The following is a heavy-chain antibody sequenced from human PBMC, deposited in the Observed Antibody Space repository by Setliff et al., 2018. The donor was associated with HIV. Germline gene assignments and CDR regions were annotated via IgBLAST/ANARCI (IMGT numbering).Heavy chain of an antibody. V-gene: IGHV4-59*12. J-gene: IGHJ4*02. D-gene: IGHD3-16*02. CDR3: ARVPPLKAFGGVISLYYFDY. CDR1: GGSISSYY. Sequence: SETLSLTCTVSGGSISSYYWSWFRQPPGRGLEWIGYIYSSGTTKYNPSLKGRVTILVDTSKNQFSLKLSSVTAADTAVYYCARVPPLKAFGGVISLYYFDYWGQGTLVTVSS. CDR2: IYSSGTT.